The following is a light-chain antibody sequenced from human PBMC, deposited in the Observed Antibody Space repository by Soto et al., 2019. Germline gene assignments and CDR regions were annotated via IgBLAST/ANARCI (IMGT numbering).Light chain of an antibody. CDR3: QQYGSSPGT. J-gene: IGKJ5*01. V-gene: IGKV3-20*01. Sequence: EIVLTQSPGTRSLSPGERATLSFRASQSVSSSYLAWYQQKPGQAPRLLIYGASSRATGIPDRFSGSGSGTDFTLTISRLEPEDFAVYYCQQYGSSPGTFGQGTRLEIK. CDR1: QSVSSSY. CDR2: GAS.